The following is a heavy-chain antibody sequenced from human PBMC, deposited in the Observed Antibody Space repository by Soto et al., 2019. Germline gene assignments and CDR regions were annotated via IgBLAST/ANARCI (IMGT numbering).Heavy chain of an antibody. J-gene: IGHJ4*02. Sequence: ASVKVSCKVSASTLTELSMHWVGQAPGKGLEWMGGFDPEDGETIYAQKFQGRVTMTEDTSTDTAYMELSSLRSEDTAVYYCATGVEMATTNFDYWGQGTQVTVSS. CDR1: ASTLTELS. CDR2: FDPEDGET. D-gene: IGHD5-12*01. CDR3: ATGVEMATTNFDY. V-gene: IGHV1-24*01.